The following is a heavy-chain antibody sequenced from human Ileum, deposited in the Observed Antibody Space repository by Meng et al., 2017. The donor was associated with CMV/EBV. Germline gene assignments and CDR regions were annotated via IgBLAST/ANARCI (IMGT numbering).Heavy chain of an antibody. CDR3: ASQRRRFLEWFDY. CDR1: GGSFSGYY. Sequence: SETLSLTCAVYGGSFSGYYWSWIRKPPGKGLEWIGEINHSGSTNYNPSLKSRVTISVDTSKNQFSLKLSPVTAADTAVYYCASQRRRFLEWFDYGGQGTLVTVSS. J-gene: IGHJ4*02. CDR2: INHSGST. V-gene: IGHV4-34*01. D-gene: IGHD3-3*01.